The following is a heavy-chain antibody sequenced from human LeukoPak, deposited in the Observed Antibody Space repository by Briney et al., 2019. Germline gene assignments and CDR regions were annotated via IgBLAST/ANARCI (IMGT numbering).Heavy chain of an antibody. V-gene: IGHV3-21*01. CDR1: GFTFSSYS. D-gene: IGHD2-2*01. J-gene: IGHJ4*02. CDR2: ISSSSSYI. Sequence: PGGSLRLSCAASGFTFSSYSMNWVRQAPGKGLEWVSSISSSSSYIYYADSVKGRFTISRDNAKNSLYLQMNSLRAEDTAVYYCARENQQLEAPDYWGQGTLVTVSS. CDR3: ARENQQLEAPDY.